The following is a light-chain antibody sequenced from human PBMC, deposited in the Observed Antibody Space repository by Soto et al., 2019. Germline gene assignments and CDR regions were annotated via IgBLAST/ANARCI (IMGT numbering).Light chain of an antibody. J-gene: IGKJ2*01. Sequence: IVMTQSPDTLSVSPGERATLSCRASQSLNTYLAWYQQKPGQTPRLLIYGPSTRATGIPARFSGSGSGTEFTLTISSLQSEDLAVYYCQQYHSWPPTFGQGTKLEIK. V-gene: IGKV3-15*01. CDR1: QSLNTY. CDR2: GPS. CDR3: QQYHSWPPT.